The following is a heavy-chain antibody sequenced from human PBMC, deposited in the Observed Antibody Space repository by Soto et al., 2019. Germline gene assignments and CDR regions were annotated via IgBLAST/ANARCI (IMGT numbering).Heavy chain of an antibody. CDR3: ARHKYHCSGGSCYLANWFDP. Sequence: GESLKVSCKGSGYSFTSYWIRWVRQMQGEGLEWRGRIDPSDAYTNYSPSFQVHVTISADKSISTAYLQWSSLKASDTSMYYCARHKYHCSGGSCYLANWFDPWGQGTLVTVSS. CDR1: GYSFTSYW. CDR2: IDPSDAYT. J-gene: IGHJ5*02. V-gene: IGHV5-10-1*01. D-gene: IGHD2-15*01.